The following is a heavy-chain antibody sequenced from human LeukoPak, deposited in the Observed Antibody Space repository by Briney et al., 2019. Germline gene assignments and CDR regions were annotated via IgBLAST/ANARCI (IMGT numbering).Heavy chain of an antibody. CDR2: ISGSGAGT. CDR1: GFTFSNYW. D-gene: IGHD6-19*01. CDR3: AKGDRTSGIFDY. V-gene: IGHV3-23*01. Sequence: GGSLRPSCAASGFTFSNYWMSWVRQAPGKGLEWVSTISGSGAGTYYADSVKGRLTISRDNSKNTLYLQINNLRAEDTAVYYCAKGDRTSGIFDYWGQGTLVTVSS. J-gene: IGHJ4*02.